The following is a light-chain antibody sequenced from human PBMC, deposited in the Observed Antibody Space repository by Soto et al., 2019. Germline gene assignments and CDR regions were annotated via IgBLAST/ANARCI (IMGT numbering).Light chain of an antibody. Sequence: QSVLTQPPSVSGAPGQRVTISCTGSSSNIGAGYDVHWYQQLPGTAPKLLTYGNSNRPSGVPDRFSGSKSGTSASLAITGLQAEDEADYYCQSYDSSLSVHVVFGGGTKVTVL. J-gene: IGLJ2*01. CDR3: QSYDSSLSVHVV. V-gene: IGLV1-40*01. CDR1: SSNIGAGYD. CDR2: GNS.